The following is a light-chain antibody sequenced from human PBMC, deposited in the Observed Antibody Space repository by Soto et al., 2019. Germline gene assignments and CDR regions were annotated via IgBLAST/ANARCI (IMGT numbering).Light chain of an antibody. CDR3: QQYGSLPIT. V-gene: IGKV1-33*01. J-gene: IGKJ5*01. Sequence: QMTQSPSSLSASILDIVTISCQASQDVGNFLNWYQQRPGKAPYLLIYDASNLDSGVSSRFSGSGSGRDFSFTITSLQPDDVATYFCQQYGSLPITFGQGTRLEI. CDR1: QDVGNF. CDR2: DAS.